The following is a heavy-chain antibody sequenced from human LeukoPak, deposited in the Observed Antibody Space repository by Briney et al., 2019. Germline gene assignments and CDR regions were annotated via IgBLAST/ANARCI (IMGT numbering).Heavy chain of an antibody. V-gene: IGHV3-23*01. CDR3: AKEGGGGSSYSPPFDS. CDR1: GFTFSSYA. J-gene: IGHJ4*02. Sequence: GGSLRLSCAASGFTFSSYAMSWVRQAPGKGLEWVSAISGSGGSTYYADSVKGRFTISRDNSTNTLYLQMNSLRAEDTAVYYCAKEGGGGSSYSPPFDSWGQGTLFTVSS. CDR2: ISGSGGST. D-gene: IGHD1-26*01.